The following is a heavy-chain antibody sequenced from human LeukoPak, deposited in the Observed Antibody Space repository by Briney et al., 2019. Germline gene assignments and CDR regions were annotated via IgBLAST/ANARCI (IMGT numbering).Heavy chain of an antibody. D-gene: IGHD7-27*01. CDR2: IYYSGST. J-gene: IGHJ2*01. Sequence: SWVRQPPGKGLEWIGYIYYSGSTYYNPSLKSRVTISVDTSKNQFSLKLSSVTAADTAVYYCARGSGDPHWYFDLWGRGTLVTVSS. V-gene: IGHV4-30-4*08. CDR3: ARGSGDPHWYFDL.